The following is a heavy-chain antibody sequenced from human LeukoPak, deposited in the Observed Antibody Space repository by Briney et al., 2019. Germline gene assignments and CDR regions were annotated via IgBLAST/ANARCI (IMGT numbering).Heavy chain of an antibody. V-gene: IGHV3-7*01. J-gene: IGHJ4*02. D-gene: IGHD5-12*01. Sequence: GGSLRLSCAASGFTFSSHWMSWVRQAPGKGLEWVANIKQDGSEKYYVDSVKGRFTISRDNAKNSLYLQMNSLRAEDTAVYYCAREEWLRSHYFDFWGQGTLVTVSS. CDR2: IKQDGSEK. CDR1: GFTFSSHW. CDR3: AREEWLRSHYFDF.